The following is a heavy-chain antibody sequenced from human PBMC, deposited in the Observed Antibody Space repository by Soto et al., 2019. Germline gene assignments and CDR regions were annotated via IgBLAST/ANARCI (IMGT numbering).Heavy chain of an antibody. CDR2: IYYSGST. V-gene: IGHV4-31*03. D-gene: IGHD3-10*01. Sequence: QVQLQESGPGLVKPSQTLSLTCTVSGGSISSGGYYWSWIRQHPGKGLEWIGYIYYSGSTYYNPSRQSRVTIAADTAKNQFSLKLSSVTAADTAVYYCARHFRGSFDYWGQGTLVTVSS. CDR1: GGSISSGGYY. J-gene: IGHJ4*02. CDR3: ARHFRGSFDY.